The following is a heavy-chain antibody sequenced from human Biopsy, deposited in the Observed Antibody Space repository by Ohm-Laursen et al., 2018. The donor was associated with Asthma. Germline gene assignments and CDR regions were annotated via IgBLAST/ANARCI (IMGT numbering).Heavy chain of an antibody. CDR2: ISSSGATI. CDR1: GFTFSSYG. J-gene: IGHJ4*02. Sequence: SLRLSCAAPGFTFSSYGMHWVRQAPGKGLEWVSYISSSGATIYYADSVRGRFTISRDNAKNSLYLQMNSLRAEDTAVYYCARVMELELLDYWGQGTLVTVSS. V-gene: IGHV3-48*04. CDR3: ARVMELELLDY. D-gene: IGHD1-7*01.